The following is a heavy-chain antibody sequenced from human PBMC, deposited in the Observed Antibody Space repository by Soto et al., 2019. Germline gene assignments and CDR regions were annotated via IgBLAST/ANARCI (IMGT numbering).Heavy chain of an antibody. CDR1: GYTFMSYP. V-gene: IGHV1-69*04. CDR2: IIPILGIA. D-gene: IGHD2-2*01. CDR3: ARDQCSSTSCEYYGMDV. Sequence: AVKVSCKASGYTFMSYPLHWVRQAPGQGLEWMGRIIPILGIANYAQKFQGRVTITADKSTSTAYMELSSLRSEDTAVYYCARDQCSSTSCEYYGMDVWGQGTTVTVSS. J-gene: IGHJ6*02.